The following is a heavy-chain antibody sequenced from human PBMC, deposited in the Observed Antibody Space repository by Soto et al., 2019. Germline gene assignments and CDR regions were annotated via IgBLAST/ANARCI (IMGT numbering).Heavy chain of an antibody. Sequence: ASVKVSCKASGYTFTSYYMHWVRQAPGQGLEWMGIINPSGGSTSYAQKFQGRVTMTRDTSTSTVYMELSSLRSEDTAVYYCARDLKDAPGYSSGYGLDYWGQGTLVTVSS. CDR3: ARDLKDAPGYSSGYGLDY. CDR1: GYTFTSYY. CDR2: INPSGGST. J-gene: IGHJ4*02. V-gene: IGHV1-46*01. D-gene: IGHD6-19*01.